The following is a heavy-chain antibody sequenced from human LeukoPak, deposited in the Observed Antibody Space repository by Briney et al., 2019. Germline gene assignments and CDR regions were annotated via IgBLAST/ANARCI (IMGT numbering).Heavy chain of an antibody. Sequence: GASVKVSCKASGYTFTGYYMHWVRQAPGQGLEWMGWINPNSGGTNYAQKFQGRVTMTRDTSISTAYMELSRLRSDDTAVYYCARSGRIQLWYPSKWPPDYWGQGTLVTVSS. D-gene: IGHD5-18*01. J-gene: IGHJ4*02. CDR1: GYTFTGYY. CDR2: INPNSGGT. CDR3: ARSGRIQLWYPSKWPPDY. V-gene: IGHV1-2*02.